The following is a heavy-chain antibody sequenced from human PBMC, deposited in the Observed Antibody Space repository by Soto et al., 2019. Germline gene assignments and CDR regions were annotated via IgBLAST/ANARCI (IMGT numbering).Heavy chain of an antibody. Sequence: QVQLVQSGAEVKKPGSSVKVSCEASGGSFSTYGINWVRLAPGQGLEWMGGIIPKFGTTNYAQKFRGRVTITADESTNTAYMEVNYLRSEDTAVYFCARELDPYYGGNALSLDYWGQGTLVTVSS. V-gene: IGHV1-69*13. CDR3: ARELDPYYGGNALSLDY. D-gene: IGHD4-17*01. CDR1: GGSFSTYG. J-gene: IGHJ4*02. CDR2: IIPKFGTT.